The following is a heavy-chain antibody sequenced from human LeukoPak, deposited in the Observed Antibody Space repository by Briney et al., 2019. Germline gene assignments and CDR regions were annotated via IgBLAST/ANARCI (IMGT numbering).Heavy chain of an antibody. CDR3: ARGTFWSGYYDD. Sequence: GGSLRLSCAASGFTFSDYYMSWIRQAPGQGLEWVSYISSSGSTIYHTGSVKGRFTISRNNAKNSLYLQMNSLRAEDTAVYYCARGTFWSGYYDDWGQGTLVTVSS. V-gene: IGHV3-11*01. CDR2: ISSSGSTI. J-gene: IGHJ4*02. D-gene: IGHD3-3*01. CDR1: GFTFSDYY.